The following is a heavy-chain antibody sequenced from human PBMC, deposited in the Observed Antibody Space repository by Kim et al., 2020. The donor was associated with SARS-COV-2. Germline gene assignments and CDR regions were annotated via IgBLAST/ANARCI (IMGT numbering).Heavy chain of an antibody. Sequence: GGSLRLSCAASGFSFGDYGMHWVRQAPGKGLEWVSGITWNSGSLGYADSVKGRFIISRDNAKNSLYLQLNNLRAEDTALYYCAKVGGYPGSGSHLYYYHG. CDR1: GFSFGDYG. CDR2: ITWNSGSL. J-gene: IGHJ6*01. V-gene: IGHV3-9*01. D-gene: IGHD3-10*01. CDR3: AKVGGYPGSGSHLYYYHG.